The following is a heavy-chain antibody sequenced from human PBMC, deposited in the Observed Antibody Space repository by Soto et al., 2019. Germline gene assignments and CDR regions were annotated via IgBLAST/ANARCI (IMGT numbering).Heavy chain of an antibody. V-gene: IGHV4-59*01. CDR1: GGSISSYY. CDR2: IYYSGRT. J-gene: IGHJ6*02. CDR3: ARERGWLVRRGGDYYDGMDV. Sequence: PSEKLSLTCTVSGGSISSYYWSWIRQPPGKGLEWIGYIYYSGRTNYNPSLKSRVTISVDTSKNQFSLKLSSVTAADTAVYYCARERGWLVRRGGDYYDGMDVWGQGTTVT. D-gene: IGHD6-19*01.